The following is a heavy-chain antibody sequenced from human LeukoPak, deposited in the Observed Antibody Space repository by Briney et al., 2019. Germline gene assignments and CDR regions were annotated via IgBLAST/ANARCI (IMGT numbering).Heavy chain of an antibody. CDR2: INPNSGGT. Sequence: GASVKVSCKASGYTFTGYYMHWVRQAPGQGLEWMGWINPNSGGTNYAQKFQGRVTMTRDTSISTAYTELSRLRSDDTAVYYCARQPDYYYYYMDVWGKGTTVTVSS. CDR1: GYTFTGYY. J-gene: IGHJ6*03. CDR3: ARQPDYYYYYMDV. D-gene: IGHD1-14*01. V-gene: IGHV1-2*02.